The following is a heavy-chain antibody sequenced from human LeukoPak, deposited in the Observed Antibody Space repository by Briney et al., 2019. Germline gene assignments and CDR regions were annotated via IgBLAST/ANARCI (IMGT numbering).Heavy chain of an antibody. CDR3: ARDRSLDGYNWPYFDY. CDR2: ISRSGDST. J-gene: IGHJ4*02. Sequence: GGSLRLSCAASGFTFSSYAMSWVRQAPGKGLEWVSAISRSGDSTYYADSVKGRFTISRDNSKNTLYLQMNSLRAEDTAVYYCARDRSLDGYNWPYFDYWGQGALVTVSS. V-gene: IGHV3-23*01. D-gene: IGHD5-24*01. CDR1: GFTFSSYA.